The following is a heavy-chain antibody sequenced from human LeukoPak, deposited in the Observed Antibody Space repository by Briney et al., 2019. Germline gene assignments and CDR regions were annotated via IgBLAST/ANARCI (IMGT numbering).Heavy chain of an antibody. D-gene: IGHD3-3*02. Sequence: ASVKVSSKHSVYTLTVFSMRWVRQAPGKGLEWMGGFNAYNGQAIYAQKSQGRVTMTDDTSTDTAYMELSSLTSEDTAVYYCATILVGLHLVGIFSYWGQGTLVTVSS. CDR2: FNAYNGQA. CDR3: ATILVGLHLVGIFSY. CDR1: VYTLTVFS. J-gene: IGHJ4*02. V-gene: IGHV1-24*01.